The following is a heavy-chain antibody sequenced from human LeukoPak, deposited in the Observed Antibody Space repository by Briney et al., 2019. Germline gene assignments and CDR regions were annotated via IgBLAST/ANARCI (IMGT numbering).Heavy chain of an antibody. CDR1: GFTFSSYW. Sequence: GSLRLSCAASGFTFSSYWMSWVRQAPGKGLEWVANIKQDGSEKYYVDSVKGRFTISRDNAKNSLYLQMNSLRAEDTAVYYCARVRTYYYDSSGPGDYWGQGTLVTVSS. J-gene: IGHJ4*02. D-gene: IGHD3-22*01. CDR3: ARVRTYYYDSSGPGDY. CDR2: IKQDGSEK. V-gene: IGHV3-7*01.